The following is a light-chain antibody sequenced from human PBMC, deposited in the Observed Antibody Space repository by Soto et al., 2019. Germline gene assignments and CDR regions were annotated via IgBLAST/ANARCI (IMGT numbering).Light chain of an antibody. J-gene: IGKJ1*01. V-gene: IGKV3-20*01. CDR3: QQYGPAPWT. CDR1: QSVSRY. CDR2: GAS. Sequence: EIVLTQSPGTLSLSPGERATLSCRASQSVSRYLVWYQHKPAQAPRLLIYGASTRATGIPDRFSGSASGTDFTLTSSRLEPEDFAVYYCQQYGPAPWTFGQGPRWKSN.